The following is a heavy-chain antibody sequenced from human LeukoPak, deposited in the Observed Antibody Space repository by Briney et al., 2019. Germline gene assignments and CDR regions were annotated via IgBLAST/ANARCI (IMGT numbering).Heavy chain of an antibody. CDR1: GYSISSDYY. J-gene: IGHJ4*02. CDR2: IYHSGSI. D-gene: IGHD2-8*01. V-gene: IGHV4-38-2*01. Sequence: SETLSLTCGVAGYSISSDYYWGWIRQPPGKGLEWIGNIYHSGSIYYNPSLESRVTISIDTSKNQFTLKLSSVTAADTAVYYCARLFLMGSTPHYFDYWGQGTLVTVSS. CDR3: ARLFLMGSTPHYFDY.